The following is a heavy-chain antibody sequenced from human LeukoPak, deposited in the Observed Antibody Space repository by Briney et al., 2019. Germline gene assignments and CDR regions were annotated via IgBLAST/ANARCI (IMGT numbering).Heavy chain of an antibody. Sequence: SETLSLTCTVSGGSMSDYYWHWIRQPPGKGLEWIGYINYSGYTNYNPSLKSRVTISVDTSKNQFSLKLSSVTAADTAVYYCASSKTNGDSSGWYAWFDPWGQGTLVTVSS. CDR2: INYSGYT. CDR1: GGSMSDYY. D-gene: IGHD6-19*01. J-gene: IGHJ5*02. V-gene: IGHV4-59*01. CDR3: ASSKTNGDSSGWYAWFDP.